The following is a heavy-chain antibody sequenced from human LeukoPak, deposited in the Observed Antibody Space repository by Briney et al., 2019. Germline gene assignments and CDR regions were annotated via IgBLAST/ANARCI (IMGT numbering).Heavy chain of an antibody. J-gene: IGHJ4*02. CDR2: IKEDASDK. CDR1: GFTFSIYS. Sequence: PGGSLRLSCAASGFTFSIYSMSWVRQAPGKGLEWVAFIKEDASDKDYVDSLKGRVTISRDNAKNSLYLQMNSLRVDDTAVYYCARWRGGQCEFDSWGQGTLVTVSS. D-gene: IGHD3-16*01. CDR3: ARWRGGQCEFDS. V-gene: IGHV3-7*01.